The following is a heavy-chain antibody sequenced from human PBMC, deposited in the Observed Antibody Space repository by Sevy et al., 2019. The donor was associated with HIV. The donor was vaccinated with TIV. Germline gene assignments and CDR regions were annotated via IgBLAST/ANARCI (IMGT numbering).Heavy chain of an antibody. CDR2: IISSSRYI. V-gene: IGHV3-21*01. CDR3: ASAGVVIEKDAFDF. J-gene: IGHJ3*01. CDR1: GFTFSSYS. D-gene: IGHD3-3*01. Sequence: GGSLRLACAASGFTFSSYSMNWVRRAPGKGLEWVSSIISSSRYIDYPDSVRGRFTISRDNAKNSLYLQMNSLRAEDTAVYYCASAGVVIEKDAFDFWVQGTMVTVSS.